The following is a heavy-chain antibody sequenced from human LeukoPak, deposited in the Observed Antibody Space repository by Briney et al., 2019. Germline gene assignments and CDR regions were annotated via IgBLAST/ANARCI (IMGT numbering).Heavy chain of an antibody. D-gene: IGHD3-3*01. CDR2: IIPIFGTA. J-gene: IGHJ6*03. Sequence: ASVKVSCKASGGTFSSYAISWVRQAPGQGLEWMGGIIPIFGTANYAQKFQGRVTITTDESTSTAYMELSSLRSEDTAVYYCASNTIFRVVINYYYYMDVWGKRTTVTVSS. CDR1: GGTFSSYA. CDR3: ASNTIFRVVINYYYYMDV. V-gene: IGHV1-69*05.